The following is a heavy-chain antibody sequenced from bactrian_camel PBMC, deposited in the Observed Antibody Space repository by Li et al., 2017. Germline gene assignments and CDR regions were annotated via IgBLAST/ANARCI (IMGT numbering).Heavy chain of an antibody. CDR2: MYTGFGGGNI. Sequence: VQLVESGGGSVQPGGSLTLSCTVSECASVGMSVGWFRQAPGKEREGVAAMYTGFGGGNIYYDDSVEGRFTISLGNAKNIVYLQMDSLKPEDTGMYFCAVKLGLMDISTLMMGGKDYYAMDYWGKGTQVTVS. D-gene: IGHD1*01. CDR1: ECASVGM. J-gene: IGHJ7*01. V-gene: IGHV3S40*01.